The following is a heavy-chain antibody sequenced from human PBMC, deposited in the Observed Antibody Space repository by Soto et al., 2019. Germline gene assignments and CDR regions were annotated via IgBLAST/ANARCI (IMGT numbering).Heavy chain of an antibody. V-gene: IGHV3-74*01. CDR1: GFNLGSYW. D-gene: IGHD1-1*01. CDR2: INDYGTTI. J-gene: IGHJ4*02. Sequence: EVQLVESGGGLVQPGGSLRLSCAASGFNLGSYWMHWVRQAPGKGLVWVSRINDYGTTINYAESVEGRFTISRDDAKSEVYLQMNNLSAEDTAVYYSARGGLEPFDYWGQGALVTVSS. CDR3: ARGGLEPFDY.